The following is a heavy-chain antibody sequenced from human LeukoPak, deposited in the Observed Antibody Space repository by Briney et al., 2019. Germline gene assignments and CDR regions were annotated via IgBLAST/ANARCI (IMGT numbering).Heavy chain of an antibody. CDR2: LQYDGTEK. J-gene: IGHJ3*02. D-gene: IGHD3-22*01. V-gene: IGHV3-33*05. CDR1: GFTFSTSG. CDR3: ARERNYYDSSGYSPAPFDI. Sequence: PGRSLRLSCAPSGFTFSTSGMHWVRQAPGKGLEWVGFLQYDGTEKYYADSVKGRFTISRDNAKNTLYLQMNSLRAEDTAVYYCARERNYYDSSGYSPAPFDIWGQGTMVTVSS.